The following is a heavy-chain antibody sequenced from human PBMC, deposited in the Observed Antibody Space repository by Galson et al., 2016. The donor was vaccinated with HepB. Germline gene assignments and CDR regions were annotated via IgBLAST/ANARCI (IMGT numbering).Heavy chain of an antibody. V-gene: IGHV4-34*01. CDR2: FSDAGSS. Sequence: ETLSLTCGVYGGSFSGYYWSWIRQPPGKGLEWIGEFSDAGSSNYKPSLKSRVTILIDTSKNPFSLTLYSLTAAATAVYFCASGVGFCSGGTCYPSFGVDFWGQGTLVTVSS. J-gene: IGHJ4*02. CDR3: ASGVGFCSGGTCYPSFGVDF. D-gene: IGHD2-15*01. CDR1: GGSFSGYY.